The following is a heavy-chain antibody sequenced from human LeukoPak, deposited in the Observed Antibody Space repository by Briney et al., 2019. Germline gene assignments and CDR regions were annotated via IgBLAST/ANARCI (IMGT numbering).Heavy chain of an antibody. CDR3: SRENGAFSPFGY. D-gene: IGHD2-8*01. J-gene: IGHJ4*02. CDR1: GFTFSSYAM. Sequence: NPGGSLRLSCAASGFTFSSYAMSWVRQAPGKGLEWIGEISLTGLTHYNPSLESRVTVSLDKSKNQLSLNLTSVTAADTAVYYCSRENGAFSPFGYWGQGTLVTVLS. CDR2: ISLTGLT. V-gene: IGHV4-4*02.